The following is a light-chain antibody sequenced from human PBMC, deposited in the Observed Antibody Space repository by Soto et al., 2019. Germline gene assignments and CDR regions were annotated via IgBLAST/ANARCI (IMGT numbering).Light chain of an antibody. CDR2: GAS. CDR3: QQYSDWPPLT. V-gene: IGKV3-15*01. CDR1: QSVSSS. J-gene: IGKJ5*01. Sequence: EIVMTQSPATLSVSPGERATLSCRASQSVSSSLAWYQQKFGQPPRLLIYGASTRATGIPARFSGSGSGTEFTLTISSLQSEDFAVYYCQQYSDWPPLTFGQGTRL.